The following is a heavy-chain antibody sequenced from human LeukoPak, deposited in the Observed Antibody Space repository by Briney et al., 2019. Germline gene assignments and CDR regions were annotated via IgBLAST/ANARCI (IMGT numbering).Heavy chain of an antibody. Sequence: TPSETLSLTCTVSGGSFSSGLYYWTWIRQPAGKGLEWIGRIYISGSTNYNPSLKSRVTISRDTSKNEFSLKLSSVTAADTAVYYCVVDPDYGDSNDANHAFDIWGQGTMVTVSS. CDR2: IYISGST. CDR1: GGSFSSGLYY. D-gene: IGHD4-17*01. J-gene: IGHJ3*02. CDR3: VVDPDYGDSNDANHAFDI. V-gene: IGHV4-61*02.